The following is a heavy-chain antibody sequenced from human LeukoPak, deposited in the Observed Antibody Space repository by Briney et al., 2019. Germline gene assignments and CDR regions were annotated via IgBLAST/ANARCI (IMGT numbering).Heavy chain of an antibody. CDR3: AREWAYYYDSSGYREPFDY. J-gene: IGHJ4*02. CDR1: GFTFSSYS. D-gene: IGHD3-22*01. Sequence: GGSLRLSCAASGFTFSSYSMNWVRQAPGKGLEWVSYISSSSSTIYYADSVKGRFTISRDNAKNSLYLQMNSLRDEDTAVYYCAREWAYYYDSSGYREPFDYWGQGTLVTVSS. V-gene: IGHV3-48*02. CDR2: ISSSSSTI.